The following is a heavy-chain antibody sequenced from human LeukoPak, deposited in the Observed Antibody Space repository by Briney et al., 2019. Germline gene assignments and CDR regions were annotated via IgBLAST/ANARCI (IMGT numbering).Heavy chain of an antibody. D-gene: IGHD3-22*01. Sequence: GGSLRLSCAASGFTFSSYWMHWVRQAPGKGLVWVARINSDGSDTNYADSVKGRFTISRDNARNTVYLKMSCLRAEDTAVYYCARGWVPSDITLKWGQGTMITVSS. J-gene: IGHJ3*01. CDR2: INSDGSDT. CDR3: ARGWVPSDITLK. CDR1: GFTFSSYW. V-gene: IGHV3-74*01.